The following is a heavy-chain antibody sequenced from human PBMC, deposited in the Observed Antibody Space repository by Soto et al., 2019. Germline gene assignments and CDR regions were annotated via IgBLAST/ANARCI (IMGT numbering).Heavy chain of an antibody. J-gene: IGHJ6*02. Sequence: PSETLSLTCAVYGGSFSGYYWSWIRQPPGKGLEWIGEINHSGSTNYNPSLKSRVTISVGTSKNQFSLKLSSVTAADTAVYYCARVVPAAIYYYYGMDVWGQGTTVTVSS. V-gene: IGHV4-34*01. CDR1: GGSFSGYY. CDR2: INHSGST. CDR3: ARVVPAAIYYYYGMDV. D-gene: IGHD2-2*01.